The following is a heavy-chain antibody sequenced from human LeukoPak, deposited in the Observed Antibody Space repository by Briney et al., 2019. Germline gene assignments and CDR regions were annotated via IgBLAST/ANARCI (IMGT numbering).Heavy chain of an antibody. CDR3: VEDQGGGD. J-gene: IGHJ4*02. D-gene: IGHD3-16*01. CDR2: ISSNGAST. Sequence: PGGSLRLSCSPSGFTFSNYAMYWVRQALGKGLEYVSAISSNGASTNYADSVKGRFTISRDNSKNTLYLQMSSLRPDDTAVYYCVEDQGGGDWGQETLVTVSS. CDR1: GFTFSNYA. V-gene: IGHV3-64D*09.